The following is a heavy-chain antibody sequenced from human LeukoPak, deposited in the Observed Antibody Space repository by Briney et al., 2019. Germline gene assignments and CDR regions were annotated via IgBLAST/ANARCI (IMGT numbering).Heavy chain of an antibody. J-gene: IGHJ4*02. D-gene: IGHD3-22*01. CDR3: AKEPLYYYDSSGYYHY. CDR2: ISGSGRST. Sequence: GGSLTLSCAASGFTFSSYAMSWVRQAPGKGLEWVSAISGSGRSTYYADSVKGRFTISRDNSKNTLYLQMNSLSAEDPAVYYCAKEPLYYYDSSGYYHYWGQGTLVTVSS. CDR1: GFTFSSYA. V-gene: IGHV3-23*01.